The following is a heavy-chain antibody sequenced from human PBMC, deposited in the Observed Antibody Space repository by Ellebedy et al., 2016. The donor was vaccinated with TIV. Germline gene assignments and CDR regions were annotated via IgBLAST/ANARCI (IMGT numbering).Heavy chain of an antibody. V-gene: IGHV1-3*01. CDR3: ARSLVEDLELHDYYYGMDV. CDR1: GYTFTSYA. J-gene: IGHJ6*02. D-gene: IGHD1-7*01. CDR2: INAGNGNT. Sequence: ASVKVSCKASGYTFTSYAMHWVRQAPGQRLEWMGWINAGNGNTKYSQKFQGRVTITRDTSASTAYMELSSLRSEDKAVYYCARSLVEDLELHDYYYGMDVWGQGTTVTVSS.